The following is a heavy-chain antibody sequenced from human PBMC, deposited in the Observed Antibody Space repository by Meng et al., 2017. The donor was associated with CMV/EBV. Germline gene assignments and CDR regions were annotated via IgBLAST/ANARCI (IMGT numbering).Heavy chain of an antibody. Sequence: LTCAASGFTFSDSYMSWIRPAQGKGLECVSYISSSGSTIYYADSVKGRFTISRDNAKNSLYLQMNSLRAEDTAVYYCAANIGGSYEGLYYFDYWGQGTLVTVSS. CDR2: ISSSGSTI. CDR3: AANIGGSYEGLYYFDY. CDR1: GFTFSDSY. D-gene: IGHD1-26*01. V-gene: IGHV3-11*01. J-gene: IGHJ4*02.